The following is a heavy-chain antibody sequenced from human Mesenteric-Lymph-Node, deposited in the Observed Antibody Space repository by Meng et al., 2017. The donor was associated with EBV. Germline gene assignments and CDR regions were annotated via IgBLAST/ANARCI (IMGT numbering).Heavy chain of an antibody. CDR2: MNPDNGNT. V-gene: IGHV1-8*01. Sequence: QVQLVQPGAEVKKPGASVKVSCKASGYTFTSYDINWVRQATGQGLEWIGWMNPDNGNTASAEKFQGRVTMTRNTSTNTAYMELNSLTSEDTAVYYCSRDSIYQGRDSWGQGTLVTVSS. J-gene: IGHJ4*02. CDR3: SRDSIYQGRDS. D-gene: IGHD2-2*01. CDR1: GYTFTSYD.